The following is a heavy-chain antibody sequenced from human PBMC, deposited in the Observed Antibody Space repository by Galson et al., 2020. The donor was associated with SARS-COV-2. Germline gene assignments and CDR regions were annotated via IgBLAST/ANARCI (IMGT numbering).Heavy chain of an antibody. CDR1: GGSFSGYY. J-gene: IGHJ6*02. Sequence: SETLSLTCAVYGGSFSGYYWSWIRQPPGKGLEWIGEIYHSGSTSYNPSLKSRVTMSVDTSKNQFSLNLSSVTAADTALYYCARGGRQQLVRSSDYYGMDVWGQGTTVTVSS. CDR2: IYHSGST. D-gene: IGHD6-13*01. CDR3: ARGGRQQLVRSSDYYGMDV. V-gene: IGHV4-34*01.